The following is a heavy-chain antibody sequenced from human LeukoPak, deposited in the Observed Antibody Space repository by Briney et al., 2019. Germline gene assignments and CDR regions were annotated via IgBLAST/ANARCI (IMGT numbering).Heavy chain of an antibody. V-gene: IGHV3-66*01. CDR1: QLY. CDR3: ASGESYYLEN. Sequence: GGSLRLSCAASQLYMNWVRQAPVKGLEWVSTIYSGGSTYYADSVKGRFIISRDNSKNTLYLQMNSLRAEDTAVYYCASGESYYLENWGQGTLVTVSS. J-gene: IGHJ1*01. CDR2: IYSGGST. D-gene: IGHD1-26*01.